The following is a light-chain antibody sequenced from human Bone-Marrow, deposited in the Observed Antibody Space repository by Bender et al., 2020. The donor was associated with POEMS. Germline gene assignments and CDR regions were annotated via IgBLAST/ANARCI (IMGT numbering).Light chain of an antibody. CDR1: SNDVGKYDL. V-gene: IGLV2-23*02. Sequence: QSALIQPRSVSGSPGQSITISCTGTSNDVGKYDLVSWYQQHPGKAPKFMIFEVNKRPSGVSNRFSGSKSGNTASLTISGLQAEDEADYYCCSYAGSGTLVFGGGTKVTVL. CDR3: CSYAGSGTLV. CDR2: EVN. J-gene: IGLJ2*01.